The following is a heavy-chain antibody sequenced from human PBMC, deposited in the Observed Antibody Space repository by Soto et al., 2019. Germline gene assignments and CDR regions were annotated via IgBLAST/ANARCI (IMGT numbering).Heavy chain of an antibody. J-gene: IGHJ4*02. V-gene: IGHV4-34*01. D-gene: IGHD5-12*01. Sequence: SETLSLTCAVYGGSFSGYYWTWIRQPPGKGLEWIGEINHRGSTNYNPSLKSRVTISVDTSKNQFSLNLRSVTAADTAVYYCARLVEYSGSIDYWGQGSLVTVSS. CDR3: ARLVEYSGSIDY. CDR1: GGSFSGYY. CDR2: INHRGST.